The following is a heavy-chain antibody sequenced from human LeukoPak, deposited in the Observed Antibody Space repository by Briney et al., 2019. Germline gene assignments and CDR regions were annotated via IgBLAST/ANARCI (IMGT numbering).Heavy chain of an antibody. CDR3: ARHLRGYCSSTSCYRAWFDP. J-gene: IGHJ5*02. CDR2: INHSGST. D-gene: IGHD2-2*01. V-gene: IGHV4-34*01. Sequence: SETLSLTCAVYGGSFSGYYWSWIRQPPGKGLEWIGEINHSGSTNYNPSLKSRVTISVDTYKNQYSLKLSSVTAADTAVYYCARHLRGYCSSTSCYRAWFDPWGQGTLVTVSS. CDR1: GGSFSGYY.